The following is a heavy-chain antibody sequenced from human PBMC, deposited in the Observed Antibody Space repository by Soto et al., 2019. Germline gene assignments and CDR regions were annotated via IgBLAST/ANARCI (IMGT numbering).Heavy chain of an antibody. CDR3: ARQLRGYSGYGRNDAFDI. CDR1: GGSISSYY. J-gene: IGHJ3*02. V-gene: IGHV4-59*08. Sequence: SETLSLTCTVSGGSISSYYWSWIRQPPGKGLEWIGYIYYGGSTNYNPSLKSRVTISVDTSKNQFSLKLSSVTAADTAVYYCARQLRGYSGYGRNDAFDIWGQGTMVTVSS. D-gene: IGHD5-12*01. CDR2: IYYGGST.